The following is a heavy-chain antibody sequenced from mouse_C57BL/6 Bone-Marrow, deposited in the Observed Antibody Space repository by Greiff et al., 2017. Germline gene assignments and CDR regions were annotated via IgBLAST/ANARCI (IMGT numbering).Heavy chain of an antibody. V-gene: IGHV1-81*01. CDR2: IYHRSGNT. CDR3: ARGCVYFDY. Sequence: QVQLQQSGAELARPGASVKLSCKASGYTFTSYGISWVKQRTGQGLEWIGEIYHRSGNTYYNETFKGKATLTADKSSSTAYMELRSLTSEDSAVDFCARGCVYFDYWGQGTTLTVSS. CDR1: GYTFTSYG. J-gene: IGHJ2*01.